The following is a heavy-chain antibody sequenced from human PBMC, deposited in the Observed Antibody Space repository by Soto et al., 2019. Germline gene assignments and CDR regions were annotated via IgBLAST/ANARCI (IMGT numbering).Heavy chain of an antibody. V-gene: IGHV3-30*18. D-gene: IGHD2-2*01. Sequence: PGGSLRLSCAASGFTFNSYGMHWVRQAPGKGLEWVAVISYDGSNKYYADSVKGRFTISRDNSKNTLYLQMNSLRAEDTAVYYCANIVVVPAALPLDVWGQGTTVTVSS. CDR2: ISYDGSNK. J-gene: IGHJ6*02. CDR3: ANIVVVPAALPLDV. CDR1: GFTFNSYG.